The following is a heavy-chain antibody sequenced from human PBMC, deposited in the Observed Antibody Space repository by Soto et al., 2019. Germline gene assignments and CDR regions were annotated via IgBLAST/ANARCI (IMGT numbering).Heavy chain of an antibody. CDR1: GGSISSYY. CDR2: IYYSGST. Sequence: PSETLSLTCTVSGGSISSYYWSWIRQPPGKGLEWIGYIYYSGSTNYNPSLKSRVTISVDTSKNQFSLKLSSVTAADTAVYYCARLPVTTDFASYFFHIDVWGKGTTVTVSS. D-gene: IGHD4-17*01. J-gene: IGHJ6*03. V-gene: IGHV4-59*08. CDR3: ARLPVTTDFASYFFHIDV.